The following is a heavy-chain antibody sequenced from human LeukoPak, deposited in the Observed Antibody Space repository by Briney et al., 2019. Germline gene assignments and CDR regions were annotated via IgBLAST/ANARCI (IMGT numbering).Heavy chain of an antibody. Sequence: GGSLRLSCAASEFTFSSYEMNWVRQAPGKGLEWVSSISSSGSTIYYTDSVKGRFTISRDNTKNSLYLQMNSLRAEDTAVYYCARGLKGYGSGSYYIGHSLDYWGQGTLVTVSS. CDR3: ARGLKGYGSGSYYIGHSLDY. D-gene: IGHD3-10*01. CDR1: EFTFSSYE. V-gene: IGHV3-48*03. CDR2: ISSSGSTI. J-gene: IGHJ4*02.